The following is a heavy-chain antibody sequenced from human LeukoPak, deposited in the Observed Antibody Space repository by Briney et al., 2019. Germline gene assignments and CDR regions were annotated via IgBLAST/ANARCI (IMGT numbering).Heavy chain of an antibody. J-gene: IGHJ6*03. CDR1: GLSLSTYGMC. D-gene: IGHD1/OR15-1a*01. Sequence: SGPALLKPTQTLTLTCTFSGLSLSTYGMCVSWIRQPPGKALEWLARIDWADDKYYSTSLKTRLTISKDTSKNHVDLTERNVDPVYTATYYWAQMQRVTTGTTTAYYMDVWDKGTTVTVSS. CDR2: IDWADDK. CDR3: AQMQRVTTGTTTAYYMDV. V-gene: IGHV2-70*11.